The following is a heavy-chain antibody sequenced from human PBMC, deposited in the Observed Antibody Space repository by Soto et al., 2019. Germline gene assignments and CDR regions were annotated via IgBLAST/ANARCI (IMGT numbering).Heavy chain of an antibody. CDR1: GGSISSYY. J-gene: IGHJ4*02. V-gene: IGHV4-59*01. D-gene: IGHD6-19*01. CDR3: ARDLMSSSGWFAFDY. Sequence: SETLSLTCTVSGGSISSYYWSWIRQPPGKGLEWIGYIYYSGSTNYNPSLKSRVTISVDTSKNQFSLKLSSVTAADTAVYYCARDLMSSSGWFAFDYWGQGTLVTVSS. CDR2: IYYSGST.